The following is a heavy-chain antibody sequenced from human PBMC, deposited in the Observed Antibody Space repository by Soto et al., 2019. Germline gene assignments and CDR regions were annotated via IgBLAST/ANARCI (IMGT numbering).Heavy chain of an antibody. CDR1: GYTFTSYG. V-gene: IGHV1-18*01. CDR2: ISAFNGDT. D-gene: IGHD1-26*01. Sequence: QVQLVQSGAEVKKPGASVKVSCKASGYTFTSYGISWVRQAPGQGLEWMGWISAFNGDTNYAQRLQDRVTMTTDTSARTAYMELRSLRSDDTAVFYCASGATGDDWGQGAVVTVSS. CDR3: ASGATGDD. J-gene: IGHJ4*02.